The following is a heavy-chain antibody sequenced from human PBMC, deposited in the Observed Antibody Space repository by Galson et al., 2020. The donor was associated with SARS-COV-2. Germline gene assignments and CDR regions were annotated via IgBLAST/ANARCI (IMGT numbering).Heavy chain of an antibody. CDR3: ARWFGDYYYGMDV. V-gene: IGHV3-74*01. CDR2: IISDGSST. J-gene: IGHJ6*02. D-gene: IGHD3-10*01. Sequence: GGSLRLSCAASGFTFRGYWMHWVRQAPGKGLVWVSRIISDGSSTSYADSVKRRFTISRDNAKNTLYLQMNSLRAEDTAVYYCARWFGDYYYGMDVWGQGTTVTVSS. CDR1: GFTFRGYW.